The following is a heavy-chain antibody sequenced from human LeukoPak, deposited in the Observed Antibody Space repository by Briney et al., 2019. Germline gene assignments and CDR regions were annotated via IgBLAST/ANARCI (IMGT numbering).Heavy chain of an antibody. D-gene: IGHD1-26*01. Sequence: SETLSPTCTLSGGSISSFHWSWTRQPPGKGLEHIGNIYDSGSTYYNPSLKSRVTISVDTSKNQFSLKLSSVTAADTAVYYCARTYSGRSYYFDCWGQGTLVTVSS. CDR1: GGSISSFH. CDR3: ARTYSGRSYYFDC. V-gene: IGHV4-59*01. J-gene: IGHJ4*02. CDR2: IYDSGST.